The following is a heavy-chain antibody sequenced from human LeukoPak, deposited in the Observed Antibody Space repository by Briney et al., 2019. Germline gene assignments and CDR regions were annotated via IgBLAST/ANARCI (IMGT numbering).Heavy chain of an antibody. CDR1: GITLSNYG. J-gene: IGHJ4*02. CDR2: ISGSGGST. CDR3: AKRGVVIRVILVGFHKEAYYFDS. D-gene: IGHD3-22*01. V-gene: IGHV3-23*01. Sequence: PGGSLRLSCAVSGITLSNYGMSWVRLAPGKGLEWVAGISGSGGSTYYADSVKGRFTISRDNSKNTLYLQMISLRAEDTAVYFCAKRGVVIRVILVGFHKEAYYFDSWGQGALVTVSS.